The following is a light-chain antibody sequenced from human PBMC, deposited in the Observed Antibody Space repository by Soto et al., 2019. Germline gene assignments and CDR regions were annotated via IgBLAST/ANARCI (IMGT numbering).Light chain of an antibody. V-gene: IGLV7-46*01. Sequence: QAVVTQEPSLTVSPGGTVTLTCGYSTGAVTNGHSPYWFQQKPGQAPRTLIYDTTNRHSWTPARFSGSLLGGKAALTLSGAQPEDEAEYYCLLSYNGPYVFGTGTKVTVL. CDR3: LLSYNGPYV. CDR1: TGAVTNGHS. J-gene: IGLJ1*01. CDR2: DTT.